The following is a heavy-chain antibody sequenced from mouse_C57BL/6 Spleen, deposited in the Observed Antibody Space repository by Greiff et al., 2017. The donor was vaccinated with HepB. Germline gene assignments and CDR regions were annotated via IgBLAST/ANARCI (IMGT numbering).Heavy chain of an antibody. D-gene: IGHD1-1*01. CDR1: GYAFSSSW. J-gene: IGHJ1*03. CDR2: IYPGDGDT. Sequence: VQRVESGPELVKPGASVKISCKASGYAFSSSWMNWVKQRPGKGLEWIGRIYPGDGDTNYNGKFKGKATLTADKSSSTAYMQLSSLTSEDSAVYFCARSWGVVATDWYFDVWGTGTTVTVSS. V-gene: IGHV1-82*01. CDR3: ARSWGVVATDWYFDV.